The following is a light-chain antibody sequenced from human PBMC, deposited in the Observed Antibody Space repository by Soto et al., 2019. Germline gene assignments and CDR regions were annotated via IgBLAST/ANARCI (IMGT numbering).Light chain of an antibody. Sequence: DIVMTQSPDSLAVSLGERATINCKSSQSVYYIFNNNNYLAWYQQKPGQPPKLLINWASTREAGVPDRFSGSGSGTDFTLTISSLQAEDVAVYYCQHYYSTPGTFGQGTRVEIK. V-gene: IGKV4-1*01. J-gene: IGKJ1*01. CDR2: WAS. CDR1: QSVYYIFNNNNY. CDR3: QHYYSTPGT.